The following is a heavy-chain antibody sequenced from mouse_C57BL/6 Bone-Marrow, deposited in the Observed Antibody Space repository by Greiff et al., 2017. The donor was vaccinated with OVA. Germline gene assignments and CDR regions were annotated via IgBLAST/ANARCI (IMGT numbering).Heavy chain of an antibody. J-gene: IGHJ1*03. V-gene: IGHV1-50*01. Sequence: VQLQESGAELVKPGASVKLSCKASGYTFTSYWMQWVKQRPGQGLEWIGEIDPSDSYTNYNQKFKGKATLTVDTSSSTAYMQLSSLTSEDSAVYYCARPLYYGSSYGYFDVWGTGTTVTVSS. D-gene: IGHD1-1*01. CDR3: ARPLYYGSSYGYFDV. CDR1: GYTFTSYW. CDR2: IDPSDSYT.